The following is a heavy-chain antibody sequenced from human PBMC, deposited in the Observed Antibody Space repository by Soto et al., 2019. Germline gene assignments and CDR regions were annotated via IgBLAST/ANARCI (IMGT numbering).Heavy chain of an antibody. J-gene: IGHJ4*02. Sequence: QGQLVESGGGVLQPGTSVTLSCAVSGFTLGNYGMHWVRQAPGKGLEWVAVTWFEGNHDGCRDSVKDRFSINRDNGKNMISLQMNSLRVEYTAVYYCARHEIQIGSDVGSFDHWGQGALVRVS. V-gene: IGHV3-33*03. CDR1: GFTLGNYG. D-gene: IGHD3-10*01. CDR3: ARHEIQIGSDVGSFDH. CDR2: TWFEGNHD.